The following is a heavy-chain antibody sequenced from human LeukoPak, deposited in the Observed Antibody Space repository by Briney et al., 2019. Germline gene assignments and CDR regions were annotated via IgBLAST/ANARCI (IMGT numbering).Heavy chain of an antibody. CDR1: GVTFSGHS. D-gene: IGHD1-14*01. V-gene: IGHV3-74*01. CDR2: ISRDGTIT. Sequence: TGGSLRLSCAASGVTFSGHSMRWVRQAPGKGLVWVSGISRDGTITNYADAVKGRFTISRDNAKNTLYLQMNSLRVEDTAVYYCARGWYGPDSCGQGTLVTVSS. CDR3: ARGWYGPDS. J-gene: IGHJ5*01.